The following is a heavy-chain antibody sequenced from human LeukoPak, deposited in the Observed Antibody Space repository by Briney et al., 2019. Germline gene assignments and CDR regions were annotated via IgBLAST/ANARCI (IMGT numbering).Heavy chain of an antibody. CDR3: ARDYCSGGSCYFDY. J-gene: IGHJ4*02. CDR1: GYTFTSYG. D-gene: IGHD2-15*01. Sequence: ASVKVSCKASGYTFTSYGISWVRQAPGHGLEWMGWISAYNGNTNYAQKLQGRVTMTTDTSTSTAYMELRSLRSDDTAVYYCARDYCSGGSCYFDYWGQGTLVTVSS. V-gene: IGHV1-18*01. CDR2: ISAYNGNT.